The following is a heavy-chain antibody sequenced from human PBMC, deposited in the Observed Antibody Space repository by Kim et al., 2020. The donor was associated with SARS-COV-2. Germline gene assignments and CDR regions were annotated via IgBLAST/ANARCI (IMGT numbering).Heavy chain of an antibody. CDR2: INAGNGNT. J-gene: IGHJ4*02. CDR1: GYTFTSYA. Sequence: ASVKVSCKASGYTFTSYAMHWVRQAPGQRLEWMGWINAGNGNTKYSQKFQGRVTITRDTSASTAYMELSSLGSEDTAVYYCARAWVSIPAFDYWGQGTLVTVSS. V-gene: IGHV1-3*01. D-gene: IGHD2-2*02. CDR3: ARAWVSIPAFDY.